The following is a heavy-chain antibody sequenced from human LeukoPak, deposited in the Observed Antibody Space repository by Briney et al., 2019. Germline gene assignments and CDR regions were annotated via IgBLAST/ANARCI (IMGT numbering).Heavy chain of an antibody. CDR1: GFTFSGYA. CDR2: STGSGGTT. V-gene: IGHV3-23*01. Sequence: PGGSLRLSCAASGFTFSGYAMTWVRQAPGKGLEWVSASTGSGGTTYYADSVKGRFTISRDNSKNTLYLQMNSLRAEDTAVYYCAKRVIAAAGSLGQGFDPWGQGTLVTVSS. D-gene: IGHD6-13*01. J-gene: IGHJ5*02. CDR3: AKRVIAAAGSLGQGFDP.